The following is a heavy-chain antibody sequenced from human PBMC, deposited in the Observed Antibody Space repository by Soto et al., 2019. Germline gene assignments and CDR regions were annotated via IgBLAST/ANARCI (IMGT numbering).Heavy chain of an antibody. D-gene: IGHD2-15*01. V-gene: IGHV3-21*01. J-gene: IGHJ4*02. CDR1: GFTFSSNS. Sequence: EVQLVESGGGLVKPGGSLRLSCAASGFTFSSNSMNWVRQAPGKGLEWVSSISSSSSYIYYADSVKGRFTISRDNAKNSLYLQMNSLRAEDTAVYYCARGLVAATYYGDYWGQGTLVTVSS. CDR2: ISSSSSYI. CDR3: ARGLVAATYYGDY.